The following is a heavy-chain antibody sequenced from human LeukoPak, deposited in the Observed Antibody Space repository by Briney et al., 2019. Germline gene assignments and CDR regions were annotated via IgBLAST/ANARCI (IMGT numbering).Heavy chain of an antibody. CDR1: GGSFSGYY. CDR3: ARGPPTDYYDSSGFYYVFDY. D-gene: IGHD3-22*01. J-gene: IGHJ4*02. Sequence: SETLSLTCAVYGGSFSGYYRSWIRQPPGKGLEWIGEINHSGSTNYNPSLKSRVTISVDTSNNQFSLKLSSVTAANTAVYFCARGPPTDYYDSSGFYYVFDYWGQGTLVTVSS. V-gene: IGHV4-34*01. CDR2: INHSGST.